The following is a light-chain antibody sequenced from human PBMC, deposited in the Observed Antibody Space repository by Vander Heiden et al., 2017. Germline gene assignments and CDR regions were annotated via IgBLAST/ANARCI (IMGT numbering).Light chain of an antibody. CDR3: GTWDSSLSAWV. V-gene: IGLV1-51*02. CDR2: ENN. Sequence: HSVLTQPPSVSAAPGQKVTISCSGSSSNIGNNYVSWYQQRPGTAPKLLIYENNKRPSGIPDRFSGSKSGTSATLGITGLQTGDEADYYCGTWDSSLSAWVFGGGTKLTGL. J-gene: IGLJ3*02. CDR1: SSNIGNNY.